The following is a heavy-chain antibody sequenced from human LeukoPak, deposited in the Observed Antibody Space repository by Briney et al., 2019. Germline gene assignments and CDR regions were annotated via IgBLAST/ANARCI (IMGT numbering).Heavy chain of an antibody. CDR1: GFTFSSCS. J-gene: IGHJ6*03. V-gene: IGHV3-21*01. Sequence: PGGSLRLSCAASGFTFSSCSMNWVRQAPGQRLEWVSSITSGSSYIYYADSVKGRFTISRDNAKSSLYLQMDSLRAEDTAVYYCARDPYSGNYGAYYYYMDVWGKGTTVTISS. D-gene: IGHD1-26*01. CDR3: ARDPYSGNYGAYYYYMDV. CDR2: ITSGSSYI.